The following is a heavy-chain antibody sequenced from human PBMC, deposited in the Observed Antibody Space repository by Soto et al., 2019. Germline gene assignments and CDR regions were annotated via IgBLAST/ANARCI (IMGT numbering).Heavy chain of an antibody. CDR2: IYYSGST. CDR3: ARDKSSSSLDYYYYYGMDV. D-gene: IGHD6-6*01. V-gene: IGHV4-61*01. Sequence: SETLSLTCTVSGGSVSSGSYYWSWIRQPPGKGLEWIGYIYYSGSTNYNPSLKSRVAISVDTSKNQFSLKLSSVTAADTAVYYCARDKSSSSLDYYYYYGMDVWGQGTTVTVSS. CDR1: GGSVSSGSYY. J-gene: IGHJ6*02.